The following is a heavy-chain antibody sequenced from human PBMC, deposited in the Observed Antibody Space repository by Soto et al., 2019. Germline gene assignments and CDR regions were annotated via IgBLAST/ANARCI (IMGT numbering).Heavy chain of an antibody. Sequence: SETLSLTCTVSGGSVSSGSYYWSWIRQPPGKGLEWIGEINHSGSTNYNPSLKSRVTISVDTSKNQFSLKLSSVTAADTAVYYCARRRVVAATPLGYYYYGMDVWGQGTTVTVSS. CDR1: GGSVSSGSYY. CDR3: ARRRVVAATPLGYYYYGMDV. J-gene: IGHJ6*02. D-gene: IGHD2-15*01. V-gene: IGHV4-39*07. CDR2: INHSGST.